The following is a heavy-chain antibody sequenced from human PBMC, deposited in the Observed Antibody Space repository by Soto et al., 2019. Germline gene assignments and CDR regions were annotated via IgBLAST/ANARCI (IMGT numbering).Heavy chain of an antibody. V-gene: IGHV3-23*01. CDR3: GKIRSFNVAAGFDY. D-gene: IGHD6-13*01. CDR2: ISGSGDNT. J-gene: IGHJ4*02. Sequence: EVQVLESGGGLVQPGGSLRLSCAASGFTFSNYAMSWVRQAPGKGLEWVSGISGSGDNTYYADSVKGRCTISRDNYKNTLSLQMNSLRAEDTAVYYCGKIRSFNVAAGFDYWDQGTLVTVS. CDR1: GFTFSNYA.